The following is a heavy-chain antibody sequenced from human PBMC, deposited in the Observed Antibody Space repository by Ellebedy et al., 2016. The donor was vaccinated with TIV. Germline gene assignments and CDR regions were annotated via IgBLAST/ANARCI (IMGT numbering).Heavy chain of an antibody. V-gene: IGHV1-69*04. D-gene: IGHD5-12*01. CDR3: ARQIGYTFGMTPYEN. CDR2: IIPKVALA. CDR1: GYTFTNYA. J-gene: IGHJ4*02. Sequence: AASVKVSCKASGYTFTNYAMHWVRQAPGQGLEWMGRIIPKVALANYAQKFQVRVTISADTATSTVYMEVRSLTSEDTAVYYCARQIGYTFGMTPYENWGQGTLVTVAS.